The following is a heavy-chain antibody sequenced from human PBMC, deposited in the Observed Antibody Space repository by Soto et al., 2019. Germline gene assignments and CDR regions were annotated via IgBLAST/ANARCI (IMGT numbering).Heavy chain of an antibody. CDR2: IIPIFGTA. Sequence: QVQLVQSGAEVQKPGSSVKVSCKASGGTFSSYAISWVRQAPGQGLEWMGGIIPIFGTANYAQKFQGRVTITADESTSTAYMELSSLRSEDTAVYYCARGDIVVVPAAFYYYYGMDVWGQGTTVTVSS. D-gene: IGHD2-2*01. J-gene: IGHJ6*02. CDR3: ARGDIVVVPAAFYYYYGMDV. CDR1: GGTFSSYA. V-gene: IGHV1-69*01.